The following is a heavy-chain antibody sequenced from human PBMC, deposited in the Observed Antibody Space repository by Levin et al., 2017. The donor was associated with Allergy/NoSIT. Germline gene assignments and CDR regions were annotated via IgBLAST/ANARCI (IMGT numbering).Heavy chain of an antibody. Sequence: LTCAASGFTFSSYAMHWVRQAPGKGLEWVPLPSSDGLSTASAASVPGRFTISRDNSKNTLFLQMNSLRPEDTAVYYCAKDRQQWLVRIFDSWGQGTLVTVSS. D-gene: IGHD6-19*01. CDR3: AKDRQQWLVRIFDS. CDR1: GFTFSSYA. V-gene: IGHV3-30*18. CDR2: PSSDGLST. J-gene: IGHJ4*02.